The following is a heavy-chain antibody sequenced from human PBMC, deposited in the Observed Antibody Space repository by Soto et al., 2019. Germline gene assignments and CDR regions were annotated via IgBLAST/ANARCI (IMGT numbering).Heavy chain of an antibody. CDR3: ARLLTYDYVWGSYRFYGMDV. Sequence: QVQLVQSGAEVKKPGSSVKVSCKASGGTFSSYAISWVRQAPGQGLEWMGGSIPIFGTANYAQKFQGRVTITADESTSTAYMELSSLRSEDTAVYYWARLLTYDYVWGSYRFYGMDVWGQGTTVTVSS. CDR2: SIPIFGTA. J-gene: IGHJ6*02. D-gene: IGHD3-16*02. V-gene: IGHV1-69*01. CDR1: GGTFSSYA.